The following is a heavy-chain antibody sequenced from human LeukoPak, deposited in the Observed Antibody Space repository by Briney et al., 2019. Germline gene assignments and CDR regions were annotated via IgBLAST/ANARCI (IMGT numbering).Heavy chain of an antibody. Sequence: ASVKVSCKASGYTFTSYYMHWVRQAPGQGLEWMGIINPSGGSTSYAQKFQGRVILTSDTSASTAYMELSSLRSEDTAVYYCGTRYNYNWGFDYWGQGTLVTVSS. CDR1: GYTFTSYY. CDR2: INPSGGST. D-gene: IGHD5-18*01. V-gene: IGHV1-46*01. J-gene: IGHJ4*02. CDR3: GTRYNYNWGFDY.